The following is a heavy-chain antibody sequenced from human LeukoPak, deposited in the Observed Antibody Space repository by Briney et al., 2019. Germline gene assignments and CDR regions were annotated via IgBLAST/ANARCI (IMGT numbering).Heavy chain of an antibody. D-gene: IGHD3-10*01. V-gene: IGHV3-7*01. CDR2: IKEDGTEK. CDR3: AREYGSRRGLWAFDI. Sequence: GGSLRLSCAASGFTFSSHWMSWVRQVPGKGLEWVANIKEDGTEKYYVDSVKGRFTISRDNAKNSLYLQMNSLRAEDTAVYYCAREYGSRRGLWAFDIWGHGTMVTVSS. CDR1: GFTFSSHW. J-gene: IGHJ3*02.